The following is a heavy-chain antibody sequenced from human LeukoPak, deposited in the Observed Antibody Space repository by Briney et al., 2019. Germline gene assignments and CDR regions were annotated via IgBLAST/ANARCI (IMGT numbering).Heavy chain of an antibody. CDR1: GFTFSRYW. V-gene: IGHV3-7*01. CDR2: MNQDGNEK. J-gene: IGHJ4*02. Sequence: TGGSLRLSCAASGFTFSRYWMGWVRQAPGKGLEWVANMNQDGNEKHYVDSVKGRFTISRDNAKNSLYLQMNSLRAEDTAVYYCARENGYKQAFWGQGTLATVSS. D-gene: IGHD5-12*01. CDR3: ARENGYKQAF.